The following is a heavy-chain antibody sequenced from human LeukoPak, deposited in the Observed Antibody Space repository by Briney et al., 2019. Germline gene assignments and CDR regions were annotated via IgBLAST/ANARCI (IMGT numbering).Heavy chain of an antibody. Sequence: GASVKVSCKASGGSFSSYAISWVRQAPGQGLEWMGWMNPNSGSTGYAQKFQGRVTMTRDTSISTAYMELSSLTSEDTAVYYCARDAREAAAADDPLDIWGQGTTVTVSS. CDR3: ARDAREAAAADDPLDI. J-gene: IGHJ3*02. V-gene: IGHV1-8*02. CDR2: MNPNSGST. D-gene: IGHD6-13*01. CDR1: GGSFSSYA.